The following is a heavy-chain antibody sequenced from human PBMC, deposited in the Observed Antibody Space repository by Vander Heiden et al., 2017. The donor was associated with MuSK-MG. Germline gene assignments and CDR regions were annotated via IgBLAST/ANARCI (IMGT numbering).Heavy chain of an antibody. V-gene: IGHV3-23*01. CDR3: AKDPPFWEWLPSFDY. D-gene: IGHD3-3*01. CDR2: ISGRGGST. CDR1: GFTFSSYA. J-gene: IGHJ4*02. Sequence: EVQLLESGGGLVQPGGSLRLSCAASGFTFSSYAMSWVRQAPGKGLEWVSAISGRGGSTYYADSVKGRFTIYRDKSKNTLYLQMNSLRAEDTAVYYCAKDPPFWEWLPSFDYWGQGTLVTVSS.